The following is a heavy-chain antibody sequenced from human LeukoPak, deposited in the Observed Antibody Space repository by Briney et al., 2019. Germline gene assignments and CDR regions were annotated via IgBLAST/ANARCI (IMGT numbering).Heavy chain of an antibody. CDR1: GDSISSYY. J-gene: IGHJ4*02. CDR3: ARHSSLAHFDH. V-gene: IGHV4-59*01. Sequence: SQTLSLTCTVSGDSISSYYCSWIRQPPGKGLEWIGYIYYSGTTNFNPSLKSRVTIAVDTSKNQFSLKLSSVTAADTAVYYCARHSSLAHFDHWGQGSLVTVSS. CDR2: IYYSGTT.